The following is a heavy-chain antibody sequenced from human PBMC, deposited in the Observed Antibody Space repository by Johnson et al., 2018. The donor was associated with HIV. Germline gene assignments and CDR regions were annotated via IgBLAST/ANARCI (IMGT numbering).Heavy chain of an antibody. D-gene: IGHD5-24*01. Sequence: QVHLVESGGGVVQPGGSLRLSCAASGFIFRNYGMHWVRQAPGKGLEWVAVISYDGSNKYYADSVKGRFTISRDNSKNTLYLQMNSLNTDDTAFYYCATGEDDGFLGQGTIVTVSS. CDR2: ISYDGSNK. CDR3: ATGEDDGF. J-gene: IGHJ3*01. CDR1: GFIFRNYG. V-gene: IGHV3-30*02.